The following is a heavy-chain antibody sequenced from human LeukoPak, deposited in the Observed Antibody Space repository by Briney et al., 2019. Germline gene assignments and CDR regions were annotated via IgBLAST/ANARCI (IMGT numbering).Heavy chain of an antibody. CDR1: GYTFTGYY. J-gene: IGHJ4*02. D-gene: IGHD2-2*01. CDR3: VRDPVQDIVVVPAAIGN. CDR2: INPNSGGT. Sequence: ASVKVSCKASGYTFTGYYMHWVRQAPGQGLEWMGWINPNSGGTNYAQKFQGRVTMTRDTSISTAYMELSRLRSDDTAVYYCVRDPVQDIVVVPAAIGNWGQGTLVTVSS. V-gene: IGHV1-2*02.